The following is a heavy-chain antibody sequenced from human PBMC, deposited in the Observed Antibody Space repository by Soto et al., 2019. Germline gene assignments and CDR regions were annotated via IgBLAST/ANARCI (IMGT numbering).Heavy chain of an antibody. J-gene: IGHJ6*04. CDR3: AKDQFEEMFGVWGSMDV. Sequence: GGSLRLSCAASGFTFSSYAMSWVRQAPGKGLEWVSAISGSGGSTYYADSVKGRFTISRDNSKNTLYLQMNSLRAEDTAVYYCAKDQFEEMFGVWGSMDVWGKGTTVTVSS. D-gene: IGHD3-16*01. CDR1: GFTFSSYA. V-gene: IGHV3-23*01. CDR2: ISGSGGST.